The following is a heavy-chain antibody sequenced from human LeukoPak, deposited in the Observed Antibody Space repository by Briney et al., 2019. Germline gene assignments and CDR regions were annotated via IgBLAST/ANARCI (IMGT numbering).Heavy chain of an antibody. CDR1: GYTFTGYY. CDR3: GTLLSNGPFDY. Sequence: ASVKVSCKASGYTFTGYYMHWVRQAPGQGLEWMGWIYPDTGATKYAQKFQGRVTMTRDTSISTAYMELSGLRSDDTAVYYCGTLLSNGPFDYWGQGSLVTVSS. CDR2: IYPDTGAT. V-gene: IGHV1-2*02. J-gene: IGHJ4*02.